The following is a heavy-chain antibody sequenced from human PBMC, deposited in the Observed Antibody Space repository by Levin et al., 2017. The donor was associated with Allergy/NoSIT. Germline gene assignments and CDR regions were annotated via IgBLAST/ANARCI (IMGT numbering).Heavy chain of an antibody. Sequence: GESLKISCAASGFTFSNAWMSWVRQDSGKGPEWVGRIKSKSDGGTTDYAAPVEGRFTISRDDSKNMLFLQMNSLKIDDTAVYYCTTGGHYYGNWGQGTLVTVSS. J-gene: IGHJ4*02. CDR3: TTGGHYYGN. D-gene: IGHD3-16*01. V-gene: IGHV3-15*01. CDR2: IKSKSDGGTT. CDR1: GFTFSNAW.